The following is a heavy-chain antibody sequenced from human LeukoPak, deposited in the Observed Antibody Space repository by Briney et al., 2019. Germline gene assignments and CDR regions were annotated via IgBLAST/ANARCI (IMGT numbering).Heavy chain of an antibody. V-gene: IGHV3-30*04. CDR3: TRSWYSNGPFED. Sequence: GGSLRLSCAASGFTFSRYAMHWVRQAPGKGLEWVAVITCDGSNKYYVDSVEGRFTISRDNAKKTLYLQMNSLRVEDSAVFYCTRSWYSNGPFEDWGQGTLVSVSS. D-gene: IGHD6-19*01. CDR1: GFTFSRYA. J-gene: IGHJ4*02. CDR2: ITCDGSNK.